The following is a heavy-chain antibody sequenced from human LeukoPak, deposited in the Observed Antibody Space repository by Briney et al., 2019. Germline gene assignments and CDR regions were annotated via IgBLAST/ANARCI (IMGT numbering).Heavy chain of an antibody. CDR1: GFTLNSYA. CDR2: ISGSGGST. J-gene: IGHJ4*02. V-gene: IGHV3-23*01. CDR3: AILPGYSSGWYEVNY. Sequence: GGSLRLSCAASGFTLNSYAMSWVRQAPGEGVGGVSGISGSGGSTYYADSVKGRFTISRDNSRNTLYLQMNSPRAEDTAVYYCAILPGYSSGWYEVNYWGQGTLVTVSS. D-gene: IGHD6-13*01.